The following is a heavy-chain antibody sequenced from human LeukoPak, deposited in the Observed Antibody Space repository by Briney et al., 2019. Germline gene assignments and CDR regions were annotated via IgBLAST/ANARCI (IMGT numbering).Heavy chain of an antibody. J-gene: IGHJ4*02. CDR1: GFTFSSYW. D-gene: IGHD4-23*01. V-gene: IGHV3-74*01. CDR2: INSDGSTT. Sequence: GGSLRLSCAASGFTFSSYWMHWVRQAPGKGLVWVSRINSDGSTTTYADSVKGRFTISRDNAKNTLYLQMNSLRAEDTAVYYCARNGGNSDVVDWGQGTLVTVSS. CDR3: ARNGGNSDVVD.